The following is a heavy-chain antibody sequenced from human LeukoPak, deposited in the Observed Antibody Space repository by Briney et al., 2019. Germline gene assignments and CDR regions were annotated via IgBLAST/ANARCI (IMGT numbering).Heavy chain of an antibody. J-gene: IGHJ4*02. V-gene: IGHV3-48*04. CDR3: ARAAVAAAGPFDY. Sequence: PGGSLRLSCVASGFTFSSYSMNWVRQAPGRGLEWISYISSSGSTIYYADSVKGRFTISRDNAKNSLYLQMNSLRAEDTAVYYCARAAVAAAGPFDYWGQGTLVTVSS. D-gene: IGHD6-13*01. CDR2: ISSSGSTI. CDR1: GFTFSSYS.